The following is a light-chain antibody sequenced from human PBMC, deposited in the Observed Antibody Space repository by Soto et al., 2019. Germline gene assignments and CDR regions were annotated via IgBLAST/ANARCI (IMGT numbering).Light chain of an antibody. Sequence: QSALTQPASVSGSPGQSITISCTGTSSDIGVYNYVSWYQQHPGKAPKLVICEVSNRPSGVSSRFSGSKSGNTASLTISGLRAEDEADYYCMSYTGSTTTHWVLGGGTKLTVL. V-gene: IGLV2-14*01. CDR1: SSDIGVYNY. CDR3: MSYTGSTTTHWV. CDR2: EVS. J-gene: IGLJ3*02.